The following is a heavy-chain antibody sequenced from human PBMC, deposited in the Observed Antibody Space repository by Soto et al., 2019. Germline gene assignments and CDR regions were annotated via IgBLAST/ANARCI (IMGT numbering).Heavy chain of an antibody. V-gene: IGHV3-30-3*01. J-gene: IGHJ4*02. CDR3: ARSDDSSGYYLDY. CDR1: GFTFSSYA. D-gene: IGHD3-22*01. CDR2: ISYDGSNK. Sequence: GGSLRLSCAASGFTFSSYAMHWVRQAPGKGLEWVAVISYDGSNKYYADSVKGRFTISRDNSKNTLYLQMNSLRAEDTAVYYCARSDDSSGYYLDYWGQGTLVTVSS.